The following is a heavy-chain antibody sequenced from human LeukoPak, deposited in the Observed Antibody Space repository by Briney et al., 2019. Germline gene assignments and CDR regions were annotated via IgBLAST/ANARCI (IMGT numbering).Heavy chain of an antibody. J-gene: IGHJ4*02. V-gene: IGHV3-23*01. D-gene: IGHD4-17*01. CDR3: ARDYADYVGYFFFDY. Sequence: GGPLTLSCAASGFTFNNYAMNWVRHPPGKGLEWVSSISGGGETTYYADSAKGRFTISRDNSQNTLYLQMNSLRAEDTAVYYCARDYADYVGYFFFDYWGQGTLVTVSS. CDR1: GFTFNNYA. CDR2: ISGGGETT.